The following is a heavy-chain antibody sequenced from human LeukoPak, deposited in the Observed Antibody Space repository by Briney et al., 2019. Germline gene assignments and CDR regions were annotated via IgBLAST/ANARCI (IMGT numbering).Heavy chain of an antibody. J-gene: IGHJ4*02. D-gene: IGHD6-6*01. V-gene: IGHV3-23*01. Sequence: GGSLRLSFTGSGFTLTTYAMTWVRQAPGKGLEWVSAISGSGGDTYHADSVRGRFTISGDNSKNTLYLQMNSLRVEDTAVYYCAKDGIAPRPSFDYWGQGTLVTVSS. CDR1: GFTLTTYA. CDR2: ISGSGGDT. CDR3: AKDGIAPRPSFDY.